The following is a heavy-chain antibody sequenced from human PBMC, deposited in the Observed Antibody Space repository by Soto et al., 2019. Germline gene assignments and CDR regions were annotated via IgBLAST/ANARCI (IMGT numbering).Heavy chain of an antibody. V-gene: IGHV3-21*01. D-gene: IGHD3-9*01. J-gene: IGHJ4*02. Sequence: GGSLRLSCAASGFTFSSTDMSWVRQGPGKGLEWVSTIDGSGTFTYYADSVKGRFTISRDNAKNSLYLQMNSLRAEDTAVYYCARENFDSRIYFDYWGQGTLVTVSS. CDR1: GFTFSSTD. CDR3: ARENFDSRIYFDY. CDR2: IDGSGTFT.